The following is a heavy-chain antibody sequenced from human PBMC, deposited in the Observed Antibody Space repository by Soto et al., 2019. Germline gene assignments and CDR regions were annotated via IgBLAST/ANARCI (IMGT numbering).Heavy chain of an antibody. D-gene: IGHD1-20*01. CDR1: GFTFSNHW. Sequence: VQLVESGGGLVQPGESLRLSCAASGFTFSNHWTNWIRQTPGRGLEWLAVIKQDGSEKYYVDSVKGRFTVSRDNAMNSAYLQMNSLRVDDTAVYYCARDWYMDYWGQGTLVTVSS. CDR3: ARDWYMDY. CDR2: IKQDGSEK. J-gene: IGHJ4*02. V-gene: IGHV3-7*04.